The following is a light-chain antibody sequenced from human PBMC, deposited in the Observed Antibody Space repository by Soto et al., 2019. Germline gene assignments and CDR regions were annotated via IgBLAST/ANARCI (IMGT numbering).Light chain of an antibody. CDR2: GNS. V-gene: IGLV1-40*01. CDR3: QSYDSSLTGPKVL. Sequence: QSALTQPPSVSGAPGQRVTISCTGSSSNIGAGYDVHWYQQFPGTAPKLIIYGNSNRPSGVPARFSGSKSGSSASLAITGLQAEDEADYYCQSYDSSLTGPKVLFGGGTKLTVL. CDR1: SSNIGAGYD. J-gene: IGLJ2*01.